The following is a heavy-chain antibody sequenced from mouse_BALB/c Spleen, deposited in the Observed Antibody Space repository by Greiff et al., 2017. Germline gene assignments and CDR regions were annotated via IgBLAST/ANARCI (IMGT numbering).Heavy chain of an antibody. CDR3: ARYGSSYWYFDV. CDR1: GFTFSSFG. D-gene: IGHD1-1*01. V-gene: IGHV5-17*02. Sequence: EVKVVESGGGLVQPGGSRKLSCAASGFTFSSFGMHWVRQAPEKGLEWVAYISSGSSTIYYADTVKGRFTISRDNPKNTRFLQMTSLRSEDTAMYYCARYGSSYWYFDVWGAGTTVTVSS. J-gene: IGHJ1*01. CDR2: ISSGSSTI.